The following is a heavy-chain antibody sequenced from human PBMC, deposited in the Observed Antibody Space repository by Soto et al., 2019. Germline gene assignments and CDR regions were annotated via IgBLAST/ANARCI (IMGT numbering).Heavy chain of an antibody. Sequence: SETLSLTCAVYGGSFSGCYWSWIRQPPGKGLEWIGEINHSGSTNYNPSLKSRVTISVDTSKNQFSLKLSSVTAADTAVYYCARKGPTMVRGVIIYYYYMDVWGKGTTVTVSS. J-gene: IGHJ6*03. V-gene: IGHV4-34*01. CDR1: GGSFSGCY. CDR3: ARKGPTMVRGVIIYYYYMDV. CDR2: INHSGST. D-gene: IGHD3-10*01.